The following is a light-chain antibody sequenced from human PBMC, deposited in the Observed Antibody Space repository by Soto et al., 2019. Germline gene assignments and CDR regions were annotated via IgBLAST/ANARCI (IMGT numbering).Light chain of an antibody. CDR3: QSYDSSLSHVV. V-gene: IGLV1-40*01. CDR1: SSYIGTAYD. CDR2: GNK. J-gene: IGLJ2*01. Sequence: QSVLTQPPSLSGAPGQRVTISCTGSSSYIGTAYDVHWYQHLPGTAPKLLIYGNKNRPSGVPDRFSGSKSGISASLAITGLQAVDEGLHYCQSYDSSLSHVVFGGGTKLTVL.